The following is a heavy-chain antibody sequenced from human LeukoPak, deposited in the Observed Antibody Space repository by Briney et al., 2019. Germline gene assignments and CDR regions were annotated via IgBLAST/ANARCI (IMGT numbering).Heavy chain of an antibody. CDR1: GFSFTKYA. J-gene: IGHJ3*02. CDR2: ISKDGSMR. CDR3: AGEKFDI. Sequence: GGSLRLSCAASGFSFTKYAMDWVRQAPGKGLEWEAIISKDGSMRYYADSVKGRFTVSRDNSNNAVYLQMNSLKSEDTAVYYCAGEKFDIRGQGTMVTVSA. V-gene: IGHV3-30*04.